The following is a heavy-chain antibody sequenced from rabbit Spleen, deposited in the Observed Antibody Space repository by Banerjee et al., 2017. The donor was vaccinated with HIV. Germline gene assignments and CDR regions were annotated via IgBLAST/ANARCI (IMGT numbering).Heavy chain of an antibody. V-gene: IGHV1S40*01. CDR3: ARDAGRGDYIDGVFNL. D-gene: IGHD8-1*01. CDR2: IYAGSSKT. CDR1: GFSFSSGYD. J-gene: IGHJ4*01. Sequence: QQLVESGGGLVKPGASLTPTCKASGFSFSSGYDMCWVRQAPGKGLEWIACIYAGSSKTYYANWAKGRFTISKTSSTTVTLQMTSLTVADTATYFCARDAGRGDYIDGVFNLWGQGTLVTVS.